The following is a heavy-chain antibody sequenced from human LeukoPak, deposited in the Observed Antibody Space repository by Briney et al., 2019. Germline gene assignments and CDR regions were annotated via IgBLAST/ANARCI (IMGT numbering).Heavy chain of an antibody. Sequence: KCGGSLRLSCAASGFTFSSYSMNWVRQAPGKGLEWVSSISSSSSYIYYADSVKGRFTISRDNAKNSLYLQMNSLRAEDTAVYYCARDLPNTYYYESSGHYPGSFDIWGQGTMVTVSS. D-gene: IGHD3-22*01. CDR3: ARDLPNTYYYESSGHYPGSFDI. V-gene: IGHV3-21*01. J-gene: IGHJ3*02. CDR1: GFTFSSYS. CDR2: ISSSSSYI.